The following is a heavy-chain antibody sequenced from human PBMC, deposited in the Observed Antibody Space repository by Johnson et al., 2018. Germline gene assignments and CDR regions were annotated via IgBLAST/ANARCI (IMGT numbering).Heavy chain of an antibody. V-gene: IGHV3-48*02. CDR2: ISSSSSTI. D-gene: IGHD3-22*01. Sequence: VQLVESGGGLVQPGGSLRLSCAASGFTFSSYSMNWVRQAPGKGLEWVSYISSSSSTIYYADSVKGRFTISRDNAKNSLYLQMNSRRDVDTAVYYCARDSYYDDSSGYSDFQHWGQGTLVTVSS. CDR1: GFTFSSYS. CDR3: ARDSYYDDSSGYSDFQH. J-gene: IGHJ1*01.